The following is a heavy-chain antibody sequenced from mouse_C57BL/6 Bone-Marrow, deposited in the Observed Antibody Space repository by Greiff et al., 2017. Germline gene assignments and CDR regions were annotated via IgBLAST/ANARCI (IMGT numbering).Heavy chain of an antibody. J-gene: IGHJ2*01. CDR1: GYTFTDYY. CDR2: INPNNGGT. CDR3: ARDNYGSSWYFDY. Sequence: VQLQQSGPELVKPGASVKISCKASGYTFTDYYMNWVKQSHGKSLEWIGDINPNNGGTSYNQKLKGKATLTVDQYSSTAYMELRSLTSEDSAVYYCARDNYGSSWYFDYWGQGTILTVSS. V-gene: IGHV1-26*01. D-gene: IGHD1-1*01.